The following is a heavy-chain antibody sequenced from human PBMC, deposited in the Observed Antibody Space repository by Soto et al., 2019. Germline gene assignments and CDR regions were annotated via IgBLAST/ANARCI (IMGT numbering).Heavy chain of an antibody. CDR1: GFPGGSNY. CDR2: IYSGGST. CDR3: GRDGGVVP. V-gene: IGHV3-66*01. D-gene: IGHD2-15*01. J-gene: IGHJ3*01. Sequence: GGSLILSCASSGFPGGSNYMSWVRQAPGKGLEWVSVIYSGGSTYYADSVKGRFTISRDNSKNTLYLQMNSLRAEDTAVYYCGRDGGVVPWGQGTMVTVSS.